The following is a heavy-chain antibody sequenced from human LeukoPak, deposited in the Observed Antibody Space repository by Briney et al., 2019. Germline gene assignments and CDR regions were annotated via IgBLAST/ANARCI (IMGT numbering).Heavy chain of an antibody. D-gene: IGHD3-16*01. J-gene: IGHJ4*02. Sequence: ASVKVSCKVSGYTLTELSMHWVRQAPGKGLEWMGGFDPEDGETIYAQKFQGRVTMTEDTSTDTAYMELSSLRSEDTAVYYCATNHYDYVSFDYWGQGTLVTVSS. CDR2: FDPEDGET. CDR1: GYTLTELS. CDR3: ATNHYDYVSFDY. V-gene: IGHV1-24*01.